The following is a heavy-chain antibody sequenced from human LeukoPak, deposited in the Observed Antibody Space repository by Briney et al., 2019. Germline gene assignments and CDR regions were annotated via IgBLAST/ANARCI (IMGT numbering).Heavy chain of an antibody. CDR1: GGSISSSSYY. CDR2: IYYSGST. J-gene: IGHJ4*02. Sequence: SETLSLTCTVSGGSISSSSYYWGWIRQPPGKGLEWIGSIYYSGSTYYNPSLKSRVTISVDTSKNQFSLKLSSVTAADTAVYYCARRHDFWSGYYDYWGQGTLVTVSS. CDR3: ARRHDFWSGYYDY. D-gene: IGHD3-3*01. V-gene: IGHV4-39*07.